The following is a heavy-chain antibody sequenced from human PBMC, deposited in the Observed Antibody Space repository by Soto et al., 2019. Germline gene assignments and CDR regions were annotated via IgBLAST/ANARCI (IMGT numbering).Heavy chain of an antibody. CDR1: GFTFSSYG. CDR2: IWYDGSNK. D-gene: IGHD6-13*01. J-gene: IGHJ6*02. Sequence: QVQLVESGGGVVQPGRSLRLSCAASGFTFSSYGMHWVRQAPGKGLEWVAVIWYDGSNKYYADSVKGRFTISRDNSKNTLYLQMNGLRAEDTAVYYCARDLAAAGTYYGMDVWGQGTTVTVSS. V-gene: IGHV3-33*01. CDR3: ARDLAAAGTYYGMDV.